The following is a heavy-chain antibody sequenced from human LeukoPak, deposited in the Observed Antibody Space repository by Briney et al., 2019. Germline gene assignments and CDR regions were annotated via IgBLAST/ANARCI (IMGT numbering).Heavy chain of an antibody. V-gene: IGHV2-5*02. CDR1: GFPLTTNGVG. CDR3: AHLYFYNSGGFSRAFDY. Sequence: SGPTLVKPTQTLTLTCTFSGFPLTTNGVGVGWVRQPPGKALEGLALIYWDDEKRYSPSLRTRLTITKDTSKSQVVLTLTNMDPVDTATYYCAHLYFYNSGGFSRAFDYWGQGTLVTVSS. CDR2: IYWDDEK. J-gene: IGHJ4*02. D-gene: IGHD3-22*01.